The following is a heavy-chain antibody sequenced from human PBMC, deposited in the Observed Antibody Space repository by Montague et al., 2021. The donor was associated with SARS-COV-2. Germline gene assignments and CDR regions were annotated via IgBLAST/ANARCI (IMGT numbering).Heavy chain of an antibody. CDR1: GGSISSYY. J-gene: IGHJ4*02. V-gene: IGHV4-59*01. CDR3: ASQVPDFWSGIDY. Sequence: SETLSLMCTVSGGSISSYYWSWIRQPPGKGLEWIGYIYYSGSTNYNPSLKSRVTISVDTSKNQFSLKLSSVTAADTAVYYCASQVPDFWSGIDYWGQGTLVTVSS. CDR2: IYYSGST. D-gene: IGHD3-3*01.